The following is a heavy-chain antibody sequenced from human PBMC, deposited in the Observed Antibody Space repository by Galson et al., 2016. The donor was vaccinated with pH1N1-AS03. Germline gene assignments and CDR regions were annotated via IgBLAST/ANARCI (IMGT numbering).Heavy chain of an antibody. CDR3: ATTCGTCDRLTHGLGV. CDR1: GFTFSDFA. CDR2: ISYDGSNK. D-gene: IGHD1-26*01. V-gene: IGHV3-30-3*01. J-gene: IGHJ6*02. Sequence: SLRLSCAASGFTFSDFAMHWVRQAPGKGLDWVAVISYDGSNKYYEDSVKGRFTISRDDSKNTLYLQMSSLKTEDTAIYYCATTCGTCDRLTHGLGVWGQGTTVTVSS.